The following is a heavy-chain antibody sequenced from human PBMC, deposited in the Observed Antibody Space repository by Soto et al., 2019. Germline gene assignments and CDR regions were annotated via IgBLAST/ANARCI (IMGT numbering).Heavy chain of an antibody. CDR2: ISYDGSNK. J-gene: IGHJ4*02. CDR1: GFTFSTYG. Sequence: QVQLVESGGGVVQPGRSLRLSCAASGFTFSTYGMHWVRQAPGKGLEWVAVISYDGSNKYYADSVKGRFTISRDNSKNTRYLQMSSLGAEDTDIYYCANGFSNSVGDYWGEGALVTVSS. CDR3: ANGFSNSVGDY. V-gene: IGHV3-30*18. D-gene: IGHD5-12*01.